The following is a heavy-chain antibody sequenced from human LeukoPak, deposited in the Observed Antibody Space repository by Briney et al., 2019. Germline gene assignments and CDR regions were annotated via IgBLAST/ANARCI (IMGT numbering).Heavy chain of an antibody. CDR3: ARAFSGDYDTIDY. Sequence: ASVKVSCKASGGTFSSYAISWVRQAPGQGLEWMGRIIPILGIANYAQKFQGRVTITADKSTSTAYMELSSLRSEDAAVYYCARAFSGDYDTIDYWGQGTLVTVSS. V-gene: IGHV1-69*04. CDR1: GGTFSSYA. J-gene: IGHJ4*02. D-gene: IGHD4-17*01. CDR2: IIPILGIA.